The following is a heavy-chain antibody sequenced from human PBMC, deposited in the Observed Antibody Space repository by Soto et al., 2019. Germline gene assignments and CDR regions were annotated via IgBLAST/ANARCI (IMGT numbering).Heavy chain of an antibody. CDR2: ISYDGTNK. CDR1: GFTFSTYA. CDR3: AKDGGGYNYGYVMLDKYYYGMDV. V-gene: IGHV3-30-3*01. Sequence: QVQLVESGGGVVQPGRSLRLSCAASGFTFSTYAMHWVRQAPGKGLEWVAVISYDGTNKYYADSVRGRFTISRDKSKNTLFQQMNSLRAEDTAVYYCAKDGGGYNYGYVMLDKYYYGMDVWGQGTTVTVSS. D-gene: IGHD5-18*01. J-gene: IGHJ6*02.